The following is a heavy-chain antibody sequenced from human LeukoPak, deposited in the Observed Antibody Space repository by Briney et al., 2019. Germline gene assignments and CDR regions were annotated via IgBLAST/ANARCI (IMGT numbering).Heavy chain of an antibody. J-gene: IGHJ4*02. Sequence: GGSLRLSCAASGFTFSSYSMNWVRQAPGKGLEWVSSISSSSSYIYYADSVKGRFTISRDNAKNSVYLPMNSLRAEDTAVYYCARDPSVKRSSWYRGDYFDYWGQGTLVTVSS. CDR1: GFTFSSYS. D-gene: IGHD6-13*01. CDR3: ARDPSVKRSSWYRGDYFDY. V-gene: IGHV3-21*01. CDR2: ISSSSSYI.